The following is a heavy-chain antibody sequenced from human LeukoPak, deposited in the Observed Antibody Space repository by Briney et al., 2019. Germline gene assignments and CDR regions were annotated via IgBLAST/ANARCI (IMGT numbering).Heavy chain of an antibody. CDR3: ARRLKETEHFDY. CDR2: IYYTGST. J-gene: IGHJ4*02. CDR1: GGSISSTSYY. D-gene: IGHD5-24*01. Sequence: SETLSLTCTVSGGSISSTSYYWGWIRQPPGKGLEWIGSIYYTGSTYYNPSLNTRVTMSVDTSKNQFSLKLSSVTAADTAVYYCARRLKETEHFDYWGQGTLVTVSS. V-gene: IGHV4-39*01.